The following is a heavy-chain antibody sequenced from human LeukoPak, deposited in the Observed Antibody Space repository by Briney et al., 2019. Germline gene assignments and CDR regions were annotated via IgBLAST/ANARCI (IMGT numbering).Heavy chain of an antibody. V-gene: IGHV3-21*01. CDR2: ISSSSSYI. J-gene: IGHJ5*02. CDR3: ARAPTADTNWFDP. CDR1: GFTFSSYS. Sequence: PGGSLRLSGAASGFTFSSYSMNWVRQAPGKGLEWVSSISSSSSYIYYADSVKGRFTISRDNAKNSLYLQMNSLRAEDTAVYYCARAPTADTNWFDPWGQGTLVTVSS. D-gene: IGHD2-21*02.